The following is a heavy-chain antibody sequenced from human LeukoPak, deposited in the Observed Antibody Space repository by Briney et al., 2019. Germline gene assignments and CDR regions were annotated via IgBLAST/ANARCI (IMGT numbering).Heavy chain of an antibody. V-gene: IGHV3-23*01. CDR2: INYSGSGT. Sequence: PAGSLRLSCAASGITFSTYAMTWVRQAPGKGLEWVSSINYSGSGTFYADSVKGRFTISRDNSKDTLYLQMNNLRVEDMAVYYCAKGEYDSGWYKWFGPWGQGTLVTVSS. D-gene: IGHD6-19*01. J-gene: IGHJ5*02. CDR1: GITFSTYA. CDR3: AKGEYDSGWYKWFGP.